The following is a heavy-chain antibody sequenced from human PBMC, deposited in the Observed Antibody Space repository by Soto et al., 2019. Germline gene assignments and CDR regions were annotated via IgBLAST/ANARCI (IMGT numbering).Heavy chain of an antibody. Sequence: QVQLVQSGAEVKKPGASVKVSCKASGYTFTTNGVSWVRQAPGQGLEWMGWISGHNGNTKYAQKFQDRVTVTTDTSTSTVDMELRSLGSDDTAVYYWAAHTNSGWFDPWCQGTLVIVSS. CDR2: ISGHNGNT. V-gene: IGHV1-18*01. CDR1: GYTFTTNG. J-gene: IGHJ5*02. CDR3: AAHTNSGWFDP. D-gene: IGHD1-1*01.